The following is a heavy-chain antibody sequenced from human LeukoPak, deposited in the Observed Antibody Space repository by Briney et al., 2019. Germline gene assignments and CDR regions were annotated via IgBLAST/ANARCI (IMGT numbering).Heavy chain of an antibody. CDR1: GGSISSGSYY. CDR2: IYYSGST. V-gene: IGHV4-61*01. J-gene: IGHJ4*02. Sequence: SETLSLTCTVSGGSISSGSYYWSWIRQPPGKGLEWIGYIYYSGSTNYNPSLKSRVTISVDTSKNQFSLKLSSVTAADTAVYYCARGYSSSWYYFDYWGQGTLVTVSS. D-gene: IGHD6-13*01. CDR3: ARGYSSSWYYFDY.